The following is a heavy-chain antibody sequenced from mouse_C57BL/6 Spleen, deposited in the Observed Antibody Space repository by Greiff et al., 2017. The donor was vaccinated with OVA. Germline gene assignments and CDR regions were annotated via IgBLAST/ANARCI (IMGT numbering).Heavy chain of an antibody. D-gene: IGHD1-1*01. CDR3: ARSVYGSSWDAMDY. J-gene: IGHJ4*01. CDR2: INPNNGGT. V-gene: IGHV1-18*01. CDR1: GYTFTDYN. Sequence: EVQLQQSGPELVKPGASVKIPCKASGYTFTDYNMDWVKQSHGKSLEWIGDINPNNGGTINNQKFKGKATLTVDKSSSTAYMELRSLTSEDTAVYYCARSVYGSSWDAMDYWGQGTSVTVSS.